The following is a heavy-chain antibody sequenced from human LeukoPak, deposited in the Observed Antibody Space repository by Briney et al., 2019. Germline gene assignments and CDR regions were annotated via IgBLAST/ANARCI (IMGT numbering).Heavy chain of an antibody. D-gene: IGHD3-22*01. CDR1: GFTFSSYI. CDR3: ARDLGYYYDSSGYPSGGY. CDR2: ISSSSSYI. Sequence: PGGSLRLSCEASGFTFSSYIMTWVRQAPGKGLEWVSSISSSSSYIYYADSVKGRFTISRDNAKNSLYLQMNSLRAEDTAVYYCARDLGYYYDSSGYPSGGYWGQGTLVTVSS. V-gene: IGHV3-21*01. J-gene: IGHJ4*02.